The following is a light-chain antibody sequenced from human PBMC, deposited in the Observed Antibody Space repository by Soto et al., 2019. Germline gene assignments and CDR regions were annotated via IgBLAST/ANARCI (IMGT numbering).Light chain of an antibody. J-gene: IGLJ1*01. CDR3: SSFAGTNSFV. CDR1: TSDIGAYNY. V-gene: IGLV2-8*01. CDR2: EVT. Sequence: QSVLTQPPAASGCPGQSVTISCTGTTSDIGAYNYVSWYQQRPGKAPKLIIYEVTRRPSGVPDRIFGSKSYTTASLTVSGLQAEDEADYYCSSFAGTNSFVFGTGTKVTVL.